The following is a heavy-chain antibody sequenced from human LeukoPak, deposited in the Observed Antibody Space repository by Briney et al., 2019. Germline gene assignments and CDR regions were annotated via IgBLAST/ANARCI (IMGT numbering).Heavy chain of an antibody. Sequence: GSLRLSCAASGFTFSNYAMHWVRQAPGKGLEWGTVISYDGNNKYYADSVKGRFTVSRDNSKNTLYLQMNSLRAEDTAVFYCARDRFGDGYALGRYWGQGTLVTVSS. J-gene: IGHJ4*02. V-gene: IGHV3-30-3*01. CDR1: GFTFSNYA. CDR2: ISYDGNNK. CDR3: ARDRFGDGYALGRY. D-gene: IGHD5-24*01.